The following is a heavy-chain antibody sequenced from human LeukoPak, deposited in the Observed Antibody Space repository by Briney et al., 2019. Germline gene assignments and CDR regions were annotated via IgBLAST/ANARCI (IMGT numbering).Heavy chain of an antibody. CDR3: ARDRGSYPYYFDY. Sequence: PGGSLRLSCAASGFTFSNYAMHWVRQAPGKGLEYVSAISSNGGSTYYANSVKGRFTISRGNSENTLYLQMGSLRTEDMAIYYCARDRGSYPYYFDYWGQGTLVTVSS. J-gene: IGHJ4*02. CDR2: ISSNGGST. V-gene: IGHV3-64*01. CDR1: GFTFSNYA. D-gene: IGHD1-26*01.